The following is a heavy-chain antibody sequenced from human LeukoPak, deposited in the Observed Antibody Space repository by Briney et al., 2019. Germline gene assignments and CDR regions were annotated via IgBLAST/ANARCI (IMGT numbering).Heavy chain of an antibody. CDR2: INPNSGGT. Sequence: ASVKVSCKASGYTFTGYYMHWVRQAPGQGLEWMGWINPNSGGTNYAQKFQGRVTMTRDTSISTAYMELSRLRSDDTAVYYCARDAKWFGAVYYFDYWGQGTLATVSS. D-gene: IGHD3-10*01. CDR3: ARDAKWFGAVYYFDY. V-gene: IGHV1-2*02. J-gene: IGHJ4*02. CDR1: GYTFTGYY.